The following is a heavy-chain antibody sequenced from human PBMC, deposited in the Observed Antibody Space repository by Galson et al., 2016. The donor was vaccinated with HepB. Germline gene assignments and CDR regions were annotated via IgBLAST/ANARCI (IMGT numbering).Heavy chain of an antibody. CDR1: GYPFNSYG. V-gene: IGHV1-18*01. CDR2: ISAHNGNT. J-gene: IGHJ4*02. Sequence: SVKVSCKASGYPFNSYGINWVRQAPGQGLEWMGWISAHNGNTNYAEKFFDRVTMTTDTSTSTAYMELRTLRSDDTAVYYCARDLRYFDWPYRTGALGNWGQGTLVTVSS. CDR3: ARDLRYFDWPYRTGALGN. D-gene: IGHD3-9*01.